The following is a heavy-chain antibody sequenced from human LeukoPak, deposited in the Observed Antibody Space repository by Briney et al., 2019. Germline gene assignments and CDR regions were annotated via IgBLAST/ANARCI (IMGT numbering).Heavy chain of an antibody. CDR1: GFTFSSYA. J-gene: IGHJ4*02. D-gene: IGHD3-10*01. CDR2: ISGSGGST. CDR3: ARGGRYYGSGSYYKPYDY. V-gene: IGHV3-23*01. Sequence: GGSLRLSCAASGFTFSSYAMSWVRQAPGKGLEWVSAISGSGGSTYYADSVKGRFTISRDNSKNSLYLQMNSLRAEDTAVYYCARGGRYYGSGSYYKPYDYWGQGTLVTVSS.